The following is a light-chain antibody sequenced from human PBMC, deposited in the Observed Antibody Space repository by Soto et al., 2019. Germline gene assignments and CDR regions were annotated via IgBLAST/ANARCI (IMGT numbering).Light chain of an antibody. CDR1: QGISNY. CDR3: QKYNSATSWT. CDR2: AAS. V-gene: IGKV1-27*01. Sequence: DIQMTQSPSSLSASVGDRVTITCRASQGISNYLAWYQQKPGKVPKLLIYAASTLHSGVPSRFSGSGSGTDFTLTISSLQPEDFATYYCQKYNSATSWTFGQGTKVEIK. J-gene: IGKJ1*01.